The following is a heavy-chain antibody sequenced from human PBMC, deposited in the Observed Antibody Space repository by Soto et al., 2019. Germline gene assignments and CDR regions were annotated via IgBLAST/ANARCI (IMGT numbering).Heavy chain of an antibody. Sequence: SLRLSCAASGFTFSSYAMHWVRQAPGKGLEWVAVISYDGSNKYYADSVKGRFTISRDNSKNTLYLQMNSLRAEDTAVYYCARVGPRGMARDYFDYWGQGTLVTVSS. D-gene: IGHD1-26*01. CDR1: GFTFSSYA. V-gene: IGHV3-30-3*01. CDR2: ISYDGSNK. J-gene: IGHJ4*02. CDR3: ARVGPRGMARDYFDY.